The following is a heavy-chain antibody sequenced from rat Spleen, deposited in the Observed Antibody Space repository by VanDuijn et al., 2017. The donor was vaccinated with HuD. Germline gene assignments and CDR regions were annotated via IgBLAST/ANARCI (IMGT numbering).Heavy chain of an antibody. CDR2: ISSDGGRN. CDR3: ARSYGYTVDY. V-gene: IGHV5-7*01. CDR1: GFTFSDYN. Sequence: EVQLVESGGGLVQPGRSLKLSCAASGFTFSDYNMAWVRQAPTKGVEWVATISSDGGRNFYRESVKGRFTISRDNAKNTLYLQLNSLKSEDTAIYYCARSYGYTVDYWGQGVMVTVSS. D-gene: IGHD1-4*01. J-gene: IGHJ2*01.